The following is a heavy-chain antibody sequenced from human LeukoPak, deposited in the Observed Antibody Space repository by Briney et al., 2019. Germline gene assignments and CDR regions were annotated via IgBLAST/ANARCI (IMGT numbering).Heavy chain of an antibody. J-gene: IGHJ6*02. V-gene: IGHV4-4*07. CDR1: GGSISSYY. D-gene: IGHD6-13*01. Sequence: SETLSLTCTVSGGSISSYYWSWIRQPAGKGLEWIGRIYTSGSTNYNPSLKSRVTISVDTSKNQFSLKLSSVTAADTAVYYCATLIAAAGTGTYYGMDVWGQGTTVTVSS. CDR2: IYTSGST. CDR3: ATLIAAAGTGTYYGMDV.